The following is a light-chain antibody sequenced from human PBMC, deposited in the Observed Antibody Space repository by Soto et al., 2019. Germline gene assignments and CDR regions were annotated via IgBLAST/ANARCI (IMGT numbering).Light chain of an antibody. J-gene: IGKJ5*01. CDR2: TAS. V-gene: IGKV1-39*01. Sequence: DIQITHSPSSLSTSVVDRVTITFLASQSIGRNLNWYQQKPGKAPKLLIYTASNLQIGVPSRFSGSGSGTVFTLTISTLQPEDLATYYCQKSYSTPLNFGGGTRLEIK. CDR3: QKSYSTPLN. CDR1: QSIGRN.